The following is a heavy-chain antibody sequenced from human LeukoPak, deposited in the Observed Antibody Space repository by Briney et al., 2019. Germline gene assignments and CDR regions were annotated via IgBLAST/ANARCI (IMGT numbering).Heavy chain of an antibody. Sequence: PGGSLRLSCVASGFSLSNYGLHWVRQAPGKGLEWVAFIQYDGSKTYYADSVKGRFTITRDNSKNTLYLQMNSLRTEDTAVYYCAEPYSSSLRDPFDYWGQGALVTVSS. J-gene: IGHJ4*02. D-gene: IGHD6-6*01. CDR2: IQYDGSKT. V-gene: IGHV3-30*02. CDR1: GFSLSNYG. CDR3: AEPYSSSLRDPFDY.